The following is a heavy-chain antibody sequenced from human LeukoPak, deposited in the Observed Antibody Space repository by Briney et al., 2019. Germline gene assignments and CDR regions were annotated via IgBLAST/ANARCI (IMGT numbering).Heavy chain of an antibody. V-gene: IGHV5-10-1*01. CDR2: IDPSDSYT. J-gene: IGHJ4*02. CDR1: GYSFTSYW. CDR3: ARTLTTDIDY. Sequence: GASLKISCKGSGYSFTSYWISWGRQMPGKGLEWMGRIDPSDSYTNYSPSFQGHVTISADKSISTAYLQWSSLRASDTAMYYCARTLTTDIDYWGQGSLVTVSS. D-gene: IGHD4-11*01.